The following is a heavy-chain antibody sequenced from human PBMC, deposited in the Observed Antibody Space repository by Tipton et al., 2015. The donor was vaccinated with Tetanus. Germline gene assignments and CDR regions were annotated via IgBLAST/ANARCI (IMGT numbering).Heavy chain of an antibody. CDR2: VYSSGTT. D-gene: IGHD3-10*01. V-gene: IGHV4-39*07. CDR3: ARGDMVRGVIWFDP. Sequence: LRLSCTVFGGSISSSTYYWGWIRQPPGKGLEWIGNVYSSGTTHYNPSLKSRVTISVDTSKNQFSLKLSSVTAADTAVYYCARGDMVRGVIWFDPWGQGTLVTVSS. J-gene: IGHJ5*02. CDR1: GGSISSSTYY.